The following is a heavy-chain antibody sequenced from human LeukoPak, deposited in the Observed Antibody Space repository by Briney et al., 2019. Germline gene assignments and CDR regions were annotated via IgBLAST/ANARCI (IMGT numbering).Heavy chain of an antibody. CDR1: GGTFSSYA. D-gene: IGHD6-6*01. CDR2: INPNSGGT. Sequence: ASVKVSCEASGGTFSSYAISWVRQAPGQGLEWMGRINPNSGGTNYAQKFQGRVTMTRDTSISTAYMELSRLRSDDTAVYYCAREYSSSRYYYYYYGMDVWGQGTTATVSS. CDR3: AREYSSSRYYYYYYGMDV. J-gene: IGHJ6*02. V-gene: IGHV1-2*06.